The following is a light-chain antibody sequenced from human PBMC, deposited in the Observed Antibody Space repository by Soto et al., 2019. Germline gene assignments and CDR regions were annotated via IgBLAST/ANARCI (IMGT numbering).Light chain of an antibody. J-gene: IGLJ1*01. Sequence: QSVLTQPASVSGSPGQSITISCTGTITDVGGYDFVSWYQQHPGKAPQLMIYEVSNRPSGVSSRFSGSKSGDTASLAISGLQAEDEADYFCSSYAAGSVYIFGTGIKVTVL. CDR3: SSYAAGSVYI. CDR2: EVS. CDR1: ITDVGGYDF. V-gene: IGLV2-14*01.